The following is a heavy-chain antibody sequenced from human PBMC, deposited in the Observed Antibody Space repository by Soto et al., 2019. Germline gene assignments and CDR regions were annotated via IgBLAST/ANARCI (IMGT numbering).Heavy chain of an antibody. D-gene: IGHD2-15*01. CDR3: AKAHSPLSQKADYGMDV. CDR2: ISGSGGST. CDR1: GFTFSSYA. J-gene: IGHJ6*02. V-gene: IGHV3-23*01. Sequence: EVQLLESGGGLVQPGGSLRLSCAASGFTFSSYAMSWVRQAPGKGLEWVSAISGSGGSTYYADSVKGRFTISRDNSKNTLYLQMNSLRAEDTAVYYCAKAHSPLSQKADYGMDVWGQGTTVTVSS.